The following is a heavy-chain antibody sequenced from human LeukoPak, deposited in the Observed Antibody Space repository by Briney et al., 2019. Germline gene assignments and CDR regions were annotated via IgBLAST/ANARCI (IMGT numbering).Heavy chain of an antibody. CDR1: GYTFTSYA. J-gene: IGHJ4*02. D-gene: IGHD3-10*01. V-gene: IGHV1-3*01. CDR3: ARGRHTYGSGSYGVY. CDR2: INAGNGNT. Sequence: ASVKVSCKASGYTFTSYAMHWVRQAPGQRLEWMGWINAGNGNTKYSQKFQGRVTMTRNTSISTAYMELSSLRSEDTAVYYCARGRHTYGSGSYGVYWGQGTLVTVSS.